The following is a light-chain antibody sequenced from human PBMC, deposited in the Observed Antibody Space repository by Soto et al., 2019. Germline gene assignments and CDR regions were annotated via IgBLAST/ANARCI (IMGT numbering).Light chain of an antibody. J-gene: IGKJ5*01. CDR2: DAS. Sequence: EIVLTQSPGTLSLPPGERATLSCRASQSVSSTYLIWYQQKPGQAPRLLIYDASNRATGIPARFSGSGSGTEFTLTISSLQSEDFAVYYCQQYNNWPPITFGQGTRLEI. CDR3: QQYNNWPPIT. CDR1: QSVSSTY. V-gene: IGKV3D-15*01.